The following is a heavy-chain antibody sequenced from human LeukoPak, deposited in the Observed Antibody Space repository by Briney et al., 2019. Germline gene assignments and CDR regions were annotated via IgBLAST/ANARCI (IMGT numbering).Heavy chain of an antibody. CDR3: VRITMVREVSGGFDY. CDR2: ISSSSSYI. Sequence: GGSLRLSCVASGFTFSSYSMNWVRQAPGKGLEWVSSISSSSSYIYYADSVKGRFTISRDNAKNSLYLQMNSLRAEDTAVYYCVRITMVREVSGGFDYWGQGTLVTVSS. CDR1: GFTFSSYS. J-gene: IGHJ4*02. D-gene: IGHD3-10*01. V-gene: IGHV3-21*01.